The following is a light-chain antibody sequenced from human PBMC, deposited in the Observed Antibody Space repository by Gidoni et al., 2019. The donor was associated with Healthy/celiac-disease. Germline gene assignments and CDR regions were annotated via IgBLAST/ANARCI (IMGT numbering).Light chain of an antibody. V-gene: IGKV3-15*01. J-gene: IGKJ4*01. CDR2: GAS. CDR3: QQYNNWPPLT. CDR1: QSVNSN. Sequence: EIAMTQSPATLSVSPGERATLSCRASQSVNSNLAWYQQKPGQAPRLLIYGASTRATGIPARFSGSGSGTEFTLTISSLQSEDFAVYYCQQYNNWPPLTFXGGTKVEIK.